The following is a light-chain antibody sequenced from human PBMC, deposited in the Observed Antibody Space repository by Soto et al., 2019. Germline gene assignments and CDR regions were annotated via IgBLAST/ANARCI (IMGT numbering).Light chain of an antibody. J-gene: IGKJ1*01. Sequence: EIVLTQSPGTLSLSPGERATLSCRASQSVSSSYLAWYQQQPGQAPRLLIYGATSRATSIPDRFSGSGSGTDFTLTISRLEPEDFVTYYCLQDYNSPRTFGQGTKVEIK. V-gene: IGKV3-20*01. CDR1: QSVSSSY. CDR2: GAT. CDR3: LQDYNSPRT.